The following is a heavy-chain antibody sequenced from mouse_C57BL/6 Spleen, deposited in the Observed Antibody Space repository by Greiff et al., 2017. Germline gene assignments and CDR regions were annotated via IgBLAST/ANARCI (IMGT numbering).Heavy chain of an antibody. J-gene: IGHJ2*01. CDR1: GSNIKNSY. CDR2: IDPANGNT. V-gene: IGHV14-3*01. D-gene: IGHD2-4*01. Sequence: EVQLQQSVAELVRPGASVKLSCTASGSNIKNSYMHWVKQRPEQGLEWIGRIDPANGNTKYAPKFQGKATITADTSSNTAYLQLSSLTSEDAAIYYCALYDYDGGAYFDYWGQGTTLTVSS. CDR3: ALYDYDGGAYFDY.